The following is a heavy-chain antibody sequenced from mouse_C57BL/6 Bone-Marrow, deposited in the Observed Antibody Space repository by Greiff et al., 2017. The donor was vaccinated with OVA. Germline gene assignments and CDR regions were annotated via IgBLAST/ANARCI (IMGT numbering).Heavy chain of an antibody. J-gene: IGHJ2*01. Sequence: VQLQQPGAELVKPGASVKLSCKASGYTFTSYWMQWVKQRPGQGLEWIGEIDPSDSYTNYNQKFKGKATLTVDTSSSTAYMQLSSLTSEDSAVYYCARGDTTVVADYWGQGTTLTVSS. V-gene: IGHV1-50*01. CDR2: IDPSDSYT. CDR3: ARGDTTVVADY. D-gene: IGHD1-1*01. CDR1: GYTFTSYW.